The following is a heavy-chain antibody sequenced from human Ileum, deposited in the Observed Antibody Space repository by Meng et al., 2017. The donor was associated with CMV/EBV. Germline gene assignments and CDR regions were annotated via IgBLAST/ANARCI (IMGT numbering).Heavy chain of an antibody. CDR1: GGSISGSY. J-gene: IGHJ5*02. CDR2: FYNTESV. V-gene: IGHV4-4*07. D-gene: IGHD4-11*01. Sequence: QVQLQESGPGLWKPPATLSLTCTVSGGSISGSYWSWIRQPAGKGLEWIGRFYNTESVDYNPSLRSRVSMSIDTSKNQFSLKLTSVTAADTAIYYCAKDRSNSWMADWFDPWGQGTLVTVSS. CDR3: AKDRSNSWMADWFDP.